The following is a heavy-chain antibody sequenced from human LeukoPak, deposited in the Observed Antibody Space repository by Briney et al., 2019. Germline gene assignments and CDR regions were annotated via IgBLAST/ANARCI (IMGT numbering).Heavy chain of an antibody. CDR1: GFTFSSYA. V-gene: IGHV3-23*01. Sequence: PGGSLRLSCEASGFTFSSYAMSWVRQAPGKGLEWVSVISGSGGSTYYADSVKGRFTISRDNSKNTLYLQMNSLRAEDTAVYYCAKDKGRITIFGVVTPPYMDVWGKGTTVTVSS. D-gene: IGHD3-3*01. CDR3: AKDKGRITIFGVVTPPYMDV. CDR2: ISGSGGST. J-gene: IGHJ6*03.